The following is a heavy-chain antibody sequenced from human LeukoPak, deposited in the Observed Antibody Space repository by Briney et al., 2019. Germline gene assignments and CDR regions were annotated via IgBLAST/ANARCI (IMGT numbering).Heavy chain of an antibody. Sequence: PGGSLRLSCAASGFTVSSNYMSWVRQAPGKGLEWVSYISSSGSTIYYADSVKGRFTISRDNAKNSLYLQMNSLRAEDTAVYYCARDAHHDFWSGYYMNYYYYYGMDVWGQGTTVTVSS. V-gene: IGHV3-11*04. CDR3: ARDAHHDFWSGYYMNYYYYYGMDV. D-gene: IGHD3-3*01. J-gene: IGHJ6*02. CDR2: ISSSGSTI. CDR1: GFTVSSNY.